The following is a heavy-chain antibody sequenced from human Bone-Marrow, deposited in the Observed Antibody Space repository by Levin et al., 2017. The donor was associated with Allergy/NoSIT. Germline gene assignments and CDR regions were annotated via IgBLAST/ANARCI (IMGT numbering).Heavy chain of an antibody. CDR1: GFSFRTYS. CDR2: ISYSGDLI. Sequence: AASVKVSCAASGFSFRTYSMNWVRQRPGKGLEWIAYISYSGDLIYYADSVKGRFTISRDNAKNALYLRMDSLRVDDTAVYYCASEGRNDPWVNWGQGTLVTVSS. J-gene: IGHJ1*01. V-gene: IGHV3-48*04. CDR3: ASEGRNDPWVN. D-gene: IGHD7-27*01.